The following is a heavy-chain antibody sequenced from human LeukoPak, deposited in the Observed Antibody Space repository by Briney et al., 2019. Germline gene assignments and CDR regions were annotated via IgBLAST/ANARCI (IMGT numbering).Heavy chain of an antibody. J-gene: IGHJ3*02. V-gene: IGHV3-23*01. CDR2: ISGSGDNT. Sequence: GGSLRLSCAASGFSFSTYAMGWVRQAPGQGLEWVSTISGSGDNTYYADSVKGRFTISRDNSKNTLFLQMNSLRPEGTAVYHCAKRRTIGSYDSFDMWGQGTKVTVSS. D-gene: IGHD3-22*01. CDR1: GFSFSTYA. CDR3: AKRRTIGSYDSFDM.